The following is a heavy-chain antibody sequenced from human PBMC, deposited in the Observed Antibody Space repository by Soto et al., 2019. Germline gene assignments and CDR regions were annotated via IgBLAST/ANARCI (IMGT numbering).Heavy chain of an antibody. V-gene: IGHV3-74*01. CDR3: ARVPNGSYYFDS. Sequence: PGGSLRLSCAASGFTFSTYWMHWVRQAPGKGLVWVSRINGDGSRTSYADSVKGRFTISRDNAENTLYLQMNSLRAEDTAVYYCARVPNGSYYFDSWGQGTLVTVSS. CDR1: GFTFSTYW. J-gene: IGHJ4*02. D-gene: IGHD1-26*01. CDR2: INGDGSRT.